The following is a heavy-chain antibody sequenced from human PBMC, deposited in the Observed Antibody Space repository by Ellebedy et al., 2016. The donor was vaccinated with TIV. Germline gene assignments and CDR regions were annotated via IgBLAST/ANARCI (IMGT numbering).Heavy chain of an antibody. Sequence: GESLKISXAASGFTFSSYGMHWVRQAPGKGLEWVAVIWYDGSNKYYADSVKGRFTISRDNSKNTLYLQMNSLRAEDTAVYYCARDQFGLYYYGQRVGEPRGGMDVWGQGTTVTVSS. CDR3: ARDQFGLYYYGQRVGEPRGGMDV. V-gene: IGHV3-33*01. D-gene: IGHD3-10*01. J-gene: IGHJ6*02. CDR1: GFTFSSYG. CDR2: IWYDGSNK.